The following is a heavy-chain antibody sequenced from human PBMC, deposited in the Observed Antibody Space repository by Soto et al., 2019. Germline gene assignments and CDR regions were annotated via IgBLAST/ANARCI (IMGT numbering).Heavy chain of an antibody. D-gene: IGHD3-16*01. Sequence: QVQLVESGGGVVQPGRSLRVSCAASGFTFRSHGMHWVRQAPGKGLARVAVIWYDGSNKYFADSVKGRFTISRHNSKNTLYLQMNSLRAEYRAVYYCARASGGLWNDAFEIWGQGTMVTVSS. CDR1: GFTFRSHG. V-gene: IGHV3-33*01. CDR2: IWYDGSNK. CDR3: ARASGGLWNDAFEI. J-gene: IGHJ3*02.